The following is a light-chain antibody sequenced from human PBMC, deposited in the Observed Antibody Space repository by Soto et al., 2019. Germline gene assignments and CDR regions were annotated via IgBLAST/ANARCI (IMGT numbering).Light chain of an antibody. Sequence: DIVMTQSPDSLAVSLGERATINCKSSQSVLYSPNNKNYLAWDQQKPGQPPKLLIYWASTREGGVPDRFSGSGSGTDFTLTISSLQAEDVAVYYCQQYYSPFLTFGGGTKVEIK. CDR3: QQYYSPFLT. V-gene: IGKV4-1*01. J-gene: IGKJ4*01. CDR1: QSVLYSPNNKNY. CDR2: WAS.